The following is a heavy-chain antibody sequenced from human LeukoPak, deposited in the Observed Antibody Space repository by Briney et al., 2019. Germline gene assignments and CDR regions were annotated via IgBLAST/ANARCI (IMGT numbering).Heavy chain of an antibody. CDR1: GYTFTRYG. CDR3: ARDHSNWNYAPDF. Sequence: ASVKVSCKASGYTFTRYGISWVRQAPGQGLQWLGWISASNGNTNYAQKFRDRVTMSADTSTGTAYLDVRSLTSDDTAVYYCARDHSNWNYAPDFWGQGTLVTVSS. CDR2: ISASNGNT. D-gene: IGHD1-7*01. V-gene: IGHV1-18*01. J-gene: IGHJ4*02.